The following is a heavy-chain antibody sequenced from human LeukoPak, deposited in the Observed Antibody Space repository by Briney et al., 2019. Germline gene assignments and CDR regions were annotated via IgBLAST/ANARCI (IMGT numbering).Heavy chain of an antibody. CDR2: ISYDGSNK. CDR1: GFTFSSYA. D-gene: IGHD6-6*01. J-gene: IGHJ4*02. V-gene: IGHV3-30*04. Sequence: AGRSLRLSCAASGFTFSSYAMHWVRQAPGKGLEWVAVISYDGSNKYYADSVKGRFTISRDNSKNTLYLQMNSLRAEDTAVYYCAREAGIWGYSSSLLDYWGQGTLVTVSS. CDR3: AREAGIWGYSSSLLDY.